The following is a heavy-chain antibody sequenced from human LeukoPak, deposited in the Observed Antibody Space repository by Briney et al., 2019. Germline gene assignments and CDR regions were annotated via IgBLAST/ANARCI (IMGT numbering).Heavy chain of an antibody. CDR3: AKCLLLRSDDYAPFDY. J-gene: IGHJ4*02. Sequence: GGPLRLSCAASGFTFSSYAMNWVRQAPGKGLEWVSAISGRGNNTYYTDSERGRFTISRDNSRNTLYLQMNSLRAEDTAVYYCAKCLLLRSDDYAPFDYWGQGILVTVSS. D-gene: IGHD4-17*01. V-gene: IGHV3-23*01. CDR1: GFTFSSYA. CDR2: ISGRGNNT.